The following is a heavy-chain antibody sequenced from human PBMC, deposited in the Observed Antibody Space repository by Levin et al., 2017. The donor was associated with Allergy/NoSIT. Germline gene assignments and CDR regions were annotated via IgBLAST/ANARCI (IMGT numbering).Heavy chain of an antibody. CDR2: ISSGSSYI. Sequence: GESLKISCAASGFTFSSYSMNWVRQAPGRGLEWVSSISSGSSYIYYADSVKGRFTISRDNAKNSLYLQMNSLRAEDTAVYYCARGSHSSTWYYFDYWGQGTLVTVSS. V-gene: IGHV3-21*06. CDR1: GFTFSSYS. D-gene: IGHD6-13*01. J-gene: IGHJ4*02. CDR3: ARGSHSSTWYYFDY.